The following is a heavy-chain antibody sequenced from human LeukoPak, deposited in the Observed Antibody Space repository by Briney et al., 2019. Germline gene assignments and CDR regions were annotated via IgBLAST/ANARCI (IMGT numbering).Heavy chain of an antibody. CDR2: IYHSGST. D-gene: IGHD2-2*01. CDR1: GYSISSGYY. CDR3: ARTLVRGYQLPREAFDI. V-gene: IGHV4-38-2*01. J-gene: IGHJ3*02. Sequence: PSETLSLTCAVSGYSISSGYYWGWIRQPPGKGLEWIGSIYHSGSTYYNPSLKSRVTISVDTSKNQFSLKLSSVTAADTAVYYCARTLVRGYQLPREAFDIWGQGTMVTVSS.